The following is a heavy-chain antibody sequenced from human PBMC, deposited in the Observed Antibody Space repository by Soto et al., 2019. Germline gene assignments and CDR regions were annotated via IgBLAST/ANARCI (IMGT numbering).Heavy chain of an antibody. V-gene: IGHV3-30*18. Sequence: GGSLRLSCAVSGFTFSDYGLHWVRQAPGKGLEWVAVMSYAGSYKYYADSVKGRFTISRDLSGNTLFLQMNSLRLEDTAVYFCAKEMYPRTVLDSSSPWGDYWGQGTLVTVSS. J-gene: IGHJ4*02. D-gene: IGHD6-6*01. CDR3: AKEMYPRTVLDSSSPWGDY. CDR2: MSYAGSYK. CDR1: GFTFSDYG.